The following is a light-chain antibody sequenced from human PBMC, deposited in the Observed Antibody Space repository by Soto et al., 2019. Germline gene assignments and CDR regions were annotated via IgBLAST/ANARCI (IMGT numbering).Light chain of an antibody. CDR1: QSVSSSY. J-gene: IGKJ1*01. Sequence: EIVLTQSPGTLSLSPGERATLSCRASQSVSSSYLAWYQQKPGQAPRLLIYGASSRATGIPDRFSGSGSGTDFTLTISRLEPEDFAAYYCLQYGSPPWTFGQGTKVEIK. CDR3: LQYGSPPWT. V-gene: IGKV3-20*01. CDR2: GAS.